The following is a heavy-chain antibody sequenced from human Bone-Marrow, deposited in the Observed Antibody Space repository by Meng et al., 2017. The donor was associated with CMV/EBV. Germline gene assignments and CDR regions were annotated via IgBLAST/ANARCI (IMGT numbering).Heavy chain of an antibody. V-gene: IGHV3-11*04. Sequence: GESLKISCAASGFTFSDYYMSWIRQAPGKGLEWVSYISSSGSTIYYADSVKGRFTISRDNAKNALYLQMNSLRAEDTAVYHCAKDAVPAGRGVLDYWGQGRLVNVAS. J-gene: IGHJ4*02. CDR2: ISSSGSTI. CDR3: AKDAVPAGRGVLDY. CDR1: GFTFSDYY. D-gene: IGHD2-2*01.